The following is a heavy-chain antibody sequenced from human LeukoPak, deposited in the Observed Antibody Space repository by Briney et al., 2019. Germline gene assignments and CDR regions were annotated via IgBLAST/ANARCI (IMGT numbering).Heavy chain of an antibody. CDR1: GGSISSSSYY. CDR2: IYYSGST. V-gene: IGHV4-39*07. J-gene: IGHJ4*02. CDR3: ARFLIRGLAVAGPYFDY. D-gene: IGHD6-19*01. Sequence: SETLSLTCTVSGGSISSSSYYWGWIRQPPGKGLEWIGSIYYSGSTYYNPSLKSRVTISVDTSKNQFSLKLSSVTAADTAVYYCARFLIRGLAVAGPYFDYWGQGTLVTVSS.